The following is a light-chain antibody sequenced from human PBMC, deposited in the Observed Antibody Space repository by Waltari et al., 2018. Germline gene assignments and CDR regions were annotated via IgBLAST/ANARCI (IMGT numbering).Light chain of an antibody. CDR1: QSVSSY. Sequence: EIVLTQSPATLSLSPGEGATLSCRASQSVSSYLAWYQQKPGQAPRLLIYDASNRAPGIPARFSGSGSGTDFTLTISSLEPEDFAVYYCQQRSNWPLTFGPGTKVDIK. CDR2: DAS. V-gene: IGKV3-11*01. J-gene: IGKJ3*01. CDR3: QQRSNWPLT.